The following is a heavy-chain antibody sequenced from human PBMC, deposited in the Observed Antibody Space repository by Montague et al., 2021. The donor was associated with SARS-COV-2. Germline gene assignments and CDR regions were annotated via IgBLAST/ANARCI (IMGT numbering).Heavy chain of an antibody. J-gene: IGHJ6*02. CDR3: ARGTRGRGEKVYYGVDV. CDR2: IYHSGST. CDR1: GXSISSGGYS. Sequence: TLSLTCAVSGXSISSGGYSWDWIRQPPGKGLEWIGYIYHSGSTYYNPSLKSRVTISLDTSKNQFSLNLTSVTAADTAVYYCARGTRGRGEKVYYGVDVWGQGTTVTVSS. V-gene: IGHV4-30-2*01. D-gene: IGHD3-10*01.